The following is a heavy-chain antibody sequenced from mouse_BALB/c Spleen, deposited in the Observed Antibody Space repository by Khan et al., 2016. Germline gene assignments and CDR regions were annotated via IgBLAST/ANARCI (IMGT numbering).Heavy chain of an antibody. V-gene: IGHV5-12-2*01. Sequence: EVELVESGGGLVQPGGSLKLSCAASGFTFSSYTMSWVRQTPEKRLEWVAYISNGGGSTYYPDTVKGRFTISRDNAKNTLYLQMSSRKSEDTAMYYCARYYYGSSYYYAMDYWGQGTSVTVSS. J-gene: IGHJ4*01. D-gene: IGHD1-1*01. CDR3: ARYYYGSSYYYAMDY. CDR2: ISNGGGST. CDR1: GFTFSSYT.